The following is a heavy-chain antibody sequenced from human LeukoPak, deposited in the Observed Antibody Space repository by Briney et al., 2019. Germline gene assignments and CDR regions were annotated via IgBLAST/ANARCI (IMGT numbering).Heavy chain of an antibody. CDR1: GFTFSSYG. CDR3: ARVRPSIASYGVDV. Sequence: GGSLRLSCAASGFTFSSYGMHWVRQAPGKGLEWVAVIWYDGSNKYYADSVKGRFTISRDNSKNTLYLQMNSLRAEDTAVYYCARVRPSIASYGVDVWGQGTTVTVSS. J-gene: IGHJ6*02. CDR2: IWYDGSNK. V-gene: IGHV3-33*01. D-gene: IGHD6-6*01.